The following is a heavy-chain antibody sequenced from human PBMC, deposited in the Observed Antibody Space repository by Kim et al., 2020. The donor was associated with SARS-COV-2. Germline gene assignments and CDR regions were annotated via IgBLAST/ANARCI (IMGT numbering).Heavy chain of an antibody. V-gene: IGHV5-51*01. CDR1: GYSFTSYW. CDR3: ARTHYYYGSGSYGSYYYYYGMDV. Sequence: GESLKISCKGSGYSFTSYWIGWVRQMPGKGLEWMGIIYPGDSDTRYSPSFQGQVTISADKSISTAYLQWSSLKASDTAMYYCARTHYYYGSGSYGSYYYYYGMDVWGQGTTVTVSS. D-gene: IGHD3-10*01. CDR2: IYPGDSDT. J-gene: IGHJ6*02.